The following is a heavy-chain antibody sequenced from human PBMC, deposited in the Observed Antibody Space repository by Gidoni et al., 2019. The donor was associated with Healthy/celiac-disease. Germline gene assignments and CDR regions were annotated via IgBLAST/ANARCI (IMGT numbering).Heavy chain of an antibody. J-gene: IGHJ5*02. Sequence: EVQLVQSGAEVKKPGESLKISCKGSGYSFTSYWIGWVRQMPGKGREWMGIIYPGDSDTRYSPSFQGQVTISADKSISTAYLQWSSLKASDTAMYYCARGSRFLEWPENWFDPWGQGTLVTVSS. D-gene: IGHD3-3*01. V-gene: IGHV5-51*03. CDR3: ARGSRFLEWPENWFDP. CDR2: IYPGDSDT. CDR1: GYSFTSYW.